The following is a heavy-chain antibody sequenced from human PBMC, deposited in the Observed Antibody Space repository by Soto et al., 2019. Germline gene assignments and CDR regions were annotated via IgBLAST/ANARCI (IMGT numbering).Heavy chain of an antibody. D-gene: IGHD3-9*01. J-gene: IGHJ4*02. CDR3: ARDSLTGYYFDY. V-gene: IGHV4-30-2*01. Sequence: QLQLQESGSGLVKPSQTLSLTCAVSGGSISSGGYSWNWIRQPPGKGLEWIGYIYHSGGTYYNPSLKSRVAISVDKSKNQFSPKLSSVTAADTAVYYCARDSLTGYYFDYWGQGMLVTVSS. CDR2: IYHSGGT. CDR1: GGSISSGGYS.